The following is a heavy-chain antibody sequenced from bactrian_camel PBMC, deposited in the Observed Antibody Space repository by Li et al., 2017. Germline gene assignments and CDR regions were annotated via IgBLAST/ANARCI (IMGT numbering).Heavy chain of an antibody. CDR1: GDTISRYC. CDR3: AATGDSWGGDFGH. Sequence: VQLVESGGGSVQVGGSLRLSCVASGDTISRYCMGWFRQIPDKEREGVAGIESDGSTSYADSVKGRFTISRDNAKNTVALQMNSLKSEDTALYYCAATGDSWGGDFGHWGQGTQVTVS. V-gene: IGHV3S9*01. J-gene: IGHJ6*01. CDR2: IESDGST. D-gene: IGHD5*01.